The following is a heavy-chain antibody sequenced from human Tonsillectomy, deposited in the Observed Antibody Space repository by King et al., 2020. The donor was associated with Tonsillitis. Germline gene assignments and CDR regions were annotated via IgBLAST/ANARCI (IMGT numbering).Heavy chain of an antibody. D-gene: IGHD3-10*01. CDR3: ARDGGEYYFEY. Sequence: VQLVESGGAVVQPGRSLRLSCAASGFTFSNYAMHWVRQAPGKGLEWVAVISYDGSDKYYTDSVKGRLTISRDNSKNTLYLQMNSLRAEDTALYYCARDGGEYYFEYWGQGTLVTVSS. CDR2: ISYDGSDK. V-gene: IGHV3-30-3*01. J-gene: IGHJ4*02. CDR1: GFTFSNYA.